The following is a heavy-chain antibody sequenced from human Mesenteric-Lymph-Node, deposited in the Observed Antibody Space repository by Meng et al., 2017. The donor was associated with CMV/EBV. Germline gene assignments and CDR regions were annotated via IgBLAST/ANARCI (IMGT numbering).Heavy chain of an antibody. CDR1: FSLSTSGVG. Sequence: FSLSTSGVGVGWMRQPPGKALEWLALIYWDDDKRYSPSLKSRLTITKDTSKTQVVLTMTNMDPVDTATYYCAHRTGYGSSWYWVDPWGQGTLVTVSS. D-gene: IGHD6-13*01. V-gene: IGHV2-5*02. CDR3: AHRTGYGSSWYWVDP. J-gene: IGHJ5*02. CDR2: IYWDDDK.